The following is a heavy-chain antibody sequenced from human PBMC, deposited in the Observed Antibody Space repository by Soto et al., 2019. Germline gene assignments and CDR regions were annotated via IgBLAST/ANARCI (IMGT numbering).Heavy chain of an antibody. V-gene: IGHV4-38-2*01. CDR1: GYSIGSGYY. D-gene: IGHD3-16*02. CDR2: IYHSGST. Sequence: SGPLALTCALSGYSIGSGYYLGWIRQPPGNGLEWIGSIYHSGSTYYNPSLKSRVTISVDTSKNQFSLKLSSVTAADTAVYYCARGYDYVWGSYRYTWFDPWGQGTLVTVSS. J-gene: IGHJ5*02. CDR3: ARGYDYVWGSYRYTWFDP.